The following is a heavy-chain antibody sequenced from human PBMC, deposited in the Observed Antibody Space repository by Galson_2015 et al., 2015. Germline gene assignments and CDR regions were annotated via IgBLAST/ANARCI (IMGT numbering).Heavy chain of an antibody. Sequence: SETLSLTCTVSGDSISGSNYYWGWIRQPPGKGLEWIGTIYYSGSTYYSPSLKSRVTISVDTSKNQFSLKLTSVTAADTAVYYCARQPPYHYDTSTYDWGQGTLVTVSS. J-gene: IGHJ4*02. CDR2: IYYSGST. CDR1: GDSISGSNYY. D-gene: IGHD3-22*01. CDR3: ARQPPYHYDTSTYD. V-gene: IGHV4-39*01.